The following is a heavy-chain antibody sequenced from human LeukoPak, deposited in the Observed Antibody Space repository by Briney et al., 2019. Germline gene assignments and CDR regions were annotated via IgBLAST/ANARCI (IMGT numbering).Heavy chain of an antibody. CDR1: GFTLGGYA. CDR3: TRESGDYYYYYGMDV. Sequence: PGRSLRLSCIAPGFTLGGYAMSGVPKAPGKGLEGVGFIRSKAYGGTTEYAASVKGRFIISRDESKSIAYLQMNSLKTEDTDVYYCTRESGDYYYYYGMDVWGQGTTVTVSS. D-gene: IGHD3-10*01. CDR2: IRSKAYGGTT. V-gene: IGHV3-49*04. J-gene: IGHJ6*02.